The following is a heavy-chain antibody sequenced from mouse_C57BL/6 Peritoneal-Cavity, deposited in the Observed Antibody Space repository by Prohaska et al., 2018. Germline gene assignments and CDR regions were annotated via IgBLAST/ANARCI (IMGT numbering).Heavy chain of an antibody. V-gene: IGHV2-5*01. CDR1: GFTLTSYG. J-gene: IGHJ3*01. CDR2: IWRGGIT. CDR3: ANWGFAY. Sequence: QSLSITCTVSGFTLTSYGVHLVCQYPGKGLEWLGVIWRGGITDYHADFMSRLSSTKDNSKGQVFFKMNSLRADDTAIYYCANWGFAYWGQGTLVTVSA. D-gene: IGHD4-1*01.